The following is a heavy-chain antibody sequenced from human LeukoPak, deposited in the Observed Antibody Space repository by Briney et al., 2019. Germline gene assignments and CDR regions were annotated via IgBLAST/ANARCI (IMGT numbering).Heavy chain of an antibody. D-gene: IGHD1-26*01. CDR2: IYTSGST. J-gene: IGHJ4*02. CDR1: GGSISSYY. V-gene: IGHV4-4*07. Sequence: PSETMSLTCTVSGGSISSYYWSWIRQPAGKGLEWTGRIYTSGSTYYNPSLKSRVTMSVDTSKNQFSLKLSSVTAADTAVYYCARSTWSTFDYWGQGTLVTVSS. CDR3: ARSTWSTFDY.